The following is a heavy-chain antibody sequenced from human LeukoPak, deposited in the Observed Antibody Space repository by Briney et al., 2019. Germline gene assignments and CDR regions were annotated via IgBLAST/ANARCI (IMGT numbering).Heavy chain of an antibody. Sequence: PSETLSLTCTVSGDSISTYYWSWIRQPPGKGLEWIGYIRYSGSANYNPSLRSRVTILIDTSKNQFSLKLSSVTAADTAVYHCARLVYDSRGYYFDYWGQGTLVTVSS. CDR2: IRYSGSA. D-gene: IGHD3-22*01. J-gene: IGHJ4*02. CDR1: GDSISTYY. V-gene: IGHV4-59*08. CDR3: ARLVYDSRGYYFDY.